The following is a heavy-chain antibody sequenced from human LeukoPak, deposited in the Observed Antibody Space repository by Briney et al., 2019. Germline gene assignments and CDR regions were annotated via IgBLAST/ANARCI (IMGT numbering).Heavy chain of an antibody. D-gene: IGHD1-7*01. Sequence: SETLSLTCAVYGGSFSNYYWSWIRQPPGKGLEWLAEINDSGRANYNPSLMSRVTVSVDTSKNQFSLRLTSVTATDTAVYCCARRWNYGRNYYIDVWGKGATVSVSS. V-gene: IGHV4-34*01. CDR3: ARRWNYGRNYYIDV. CDR2: INDSGRA. CDR1: GGSFSNYY. J-gene: IGHJ6*03.